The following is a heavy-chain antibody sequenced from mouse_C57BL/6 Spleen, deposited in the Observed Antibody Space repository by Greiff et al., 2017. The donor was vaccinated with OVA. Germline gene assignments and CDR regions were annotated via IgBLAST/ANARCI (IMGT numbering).Heavy chain of an antibody. CDR2: IDPETGGT. J-gene: IGHJ4*01. D-gene: IGHD4-1*01. CDR1: GYTFTDYE. Sequence: QVQLQQSGAELVRPGASVTLSCKASGYTFTDYEMHWVKQTPVHGLEWIGAIDPETGGTAYNQKFKGKAILTADKSSSTAYMELRSLTSEDSAVYYCTRGTANWDVGYYAMDYWGQGTSVTVSS. CDR3: TRGTANWDVGYYAMDY. V-gene: IGHV1-15*01.